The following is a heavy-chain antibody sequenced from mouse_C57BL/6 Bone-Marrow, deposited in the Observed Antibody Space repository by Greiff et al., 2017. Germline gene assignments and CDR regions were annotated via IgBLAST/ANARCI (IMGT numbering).Heavy chain of an antibody. Sequence: EVNLVESGGGLVQPGGSLKLSCAASGFTFSDYYMYWVRQTPEKRLEWVAYISNGGGSTYYPDTVKGRFTISRDNAKNTLYLQMSRLKSEDTAMYYCARQDEGRFAYWGQGTLVTVSA. CDR3: ARQDEGRFAY. CDR2: ISNGGGST. J-gene: IGHJ3*01. V-gene: IGHV5-12*01. CDR1: GFTFSDYY.